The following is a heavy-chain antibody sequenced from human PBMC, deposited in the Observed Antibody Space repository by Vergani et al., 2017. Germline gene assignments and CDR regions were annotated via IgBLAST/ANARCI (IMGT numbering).Heavy chain of an antibody. J-gene: IGHJ3*02. CDR1: GGSISSGDYY. D-gene: IGHD3-22*01. CDR3: AREMDYYDRSGYYFHDAFDI. CDR2: IYYSGST. Sequence: QVQLQESGPGLVKTSQTLSLTCTVSGGSISSGDYYWSWIRQPPGKGLEWIAYIYYSGSTYYNPSLKSRVTISVDTSKNQFSLNLSSVTAADTAVYYCAREMDYYDRSGYYFHDAFDIWGQGTMVTVSS. V-gene: IGHV4-30-4*08.